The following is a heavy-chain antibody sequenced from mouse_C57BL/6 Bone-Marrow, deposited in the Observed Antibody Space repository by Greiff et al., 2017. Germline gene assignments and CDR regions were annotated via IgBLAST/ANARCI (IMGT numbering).Heavy chain of an antibody. CDR3: ARLGLLRWGVYFDY. J-gene: IGHJ2*01. CDR2: IHPNSGST. CDR1: GYTFTSYW. D-gene: IGHD1-1*01. Sequence: QVQLQQPGAELVKPGASVKLSCKASGYTFTSYWMHWVKQRPGQGLEWIGMIHPNSGSTNYNEKFKSKATLTVDKSSSTAYMQLSSLTSEDSAVYYCARLGLLRWGVYFDYWGQGTTLTVSS. V-gene: IGHV1-64*01.